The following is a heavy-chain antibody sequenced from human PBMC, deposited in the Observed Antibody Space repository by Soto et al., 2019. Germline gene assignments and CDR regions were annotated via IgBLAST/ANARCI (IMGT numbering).Heavy chain of an antibody. J-gene: IGHJ5*02. Sequence: ASVKVSCKASGYTFTGYYMHWVRQAPGQGLEWMGWINPNSGGTNYAQKFQGWVTMTRDTSISTAYMELSRLRSDDTAVYYCARVLGSSPDRGDNWFDPWGQGTLVTSPQ. CDR3: ARVLGSSPDRGDNWFDP. CDR2: INPNSGGT. D-gene: IGHD6-6*01. V-gene: IGHV1-2*04. CDR1: GYTFTGYY.